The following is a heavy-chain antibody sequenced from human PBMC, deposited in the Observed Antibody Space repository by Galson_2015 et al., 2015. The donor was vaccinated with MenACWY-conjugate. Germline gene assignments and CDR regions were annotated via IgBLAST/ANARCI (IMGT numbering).Heavy chain of an antibody. CDR2: IIPIFGTA. CDR1: GGTFSSYA. J-gene: IGHJ5*02. D-gene: IGHD2-21*02. CDR3: ARAVSPGGDSFPAVDP. V-gene: IGHV1-69*13. Sequence: SVKVSCKASGGTFSSYAISWVRQAPGQGLEWMGGIIPIFGTANYAQKFQGRVTITADESTSTAYMELSSLRSEDTAVYYCARAVSPGGDSFPAVDPWGQGTLVAVSS.